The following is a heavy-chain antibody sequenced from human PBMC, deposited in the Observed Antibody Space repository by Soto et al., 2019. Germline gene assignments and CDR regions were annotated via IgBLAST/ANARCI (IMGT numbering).Heavy chain of an antibody. Sequence: EVQLVESGGGLVQPGRSLRLSCAASGFTFDDYAMHWVRQAPGKGLEWVSGISWNSGSIGYADSVKGRFTISRDNAKNSLYLQMNSLRAEDTALYYCAKDQGSSGWTYYFDYGGQGTLVTVSS. D-gene: IGHD6-19*01. CDR3: AKDQGSSGWTYYFDY. CDR1: GFTFDDYA. J-gene: IGHJ4*02. V-gene: IGHV3-9*01. CDR2: ISWNSGSI.